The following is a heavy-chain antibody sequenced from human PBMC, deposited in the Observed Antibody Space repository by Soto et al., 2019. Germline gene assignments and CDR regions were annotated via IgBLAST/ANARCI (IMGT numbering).Heavy chain of an antibody. CDR3: ARGRGYCGGTNCYLDY. CDR1: GFTFDDYG. CDR2: INWNGGST. D-gene: IGHD2-21*01. Sequence: GGSLRLSCAASGFTFDDYGMSWVRQAPGKGLEWVSGINWNGGSTGYADSVKGRFTISRDNAKNSLYLQMNSLRDDDTAVYYCARGRGYCGGTNCYLDYWGQGALVTVSS. V-gene: IGHV3-20*04. J-gene: IGHJ4*02.